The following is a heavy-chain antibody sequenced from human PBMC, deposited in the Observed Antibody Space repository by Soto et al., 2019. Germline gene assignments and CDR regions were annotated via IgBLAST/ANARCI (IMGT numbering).Heavy chain of an antibody. D-gene: IGHD6-19*01. J-gene: IGHJ3*02. Sequence: QVQLVQSGAEVKKPGASVKVSCKASGYTFTSYGISWVRQAPGQGLEWMGWISAYNGNTNYAQKLQGRVTMTTDTSTSTANMELRSLRSDDTAVYYCARDPYSSGWYIAFDIWGQGTMVTVSS. V-gene: IGHV1-18*01. CDR2: ISAYNGNT. CDR1: GYTFTSYG. CDR3: ARDPYSSGWYIAFDI.